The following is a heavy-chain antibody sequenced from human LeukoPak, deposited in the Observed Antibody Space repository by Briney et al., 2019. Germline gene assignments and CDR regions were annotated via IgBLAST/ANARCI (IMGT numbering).Heavy chain of an antibody. CDR2: IYSSGYT. D-gene: IGHD3-10*01. J-gene: IGHJ3*02. Sequence: PETLSLTSTVSGGSITGYYSSWISPRPGTGLGWIGRIYSSGYTEYSPSLKSRVTMSVDTSKNQFSLKLSSVTAADTAVYYCARDDYFGDLDAFDIWGQGTRVTVSS. V-gene: IGHV4-4*07. CDR3: ARDDYFGDLDAFDI. CDR1: GGSITGYY.